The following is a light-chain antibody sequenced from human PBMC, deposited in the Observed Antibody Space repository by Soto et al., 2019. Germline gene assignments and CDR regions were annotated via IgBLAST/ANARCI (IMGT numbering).Light chain of an antibody. CDR1: QYIGNL. Sequence: DVQMTQSPSTLSASVGDRVTITCRASQYIGNLLAWYRQKPGTAPKLLIYKASSLESGVPSRFSGSGSGTEFTLTISSLQPDDFATYYCQQYNSSFGQGTKVDI. CDR2: KAS. CDR3: QQYNSS. V-gene: IGKV1-5*03. J-gene: IGKJ2*01.